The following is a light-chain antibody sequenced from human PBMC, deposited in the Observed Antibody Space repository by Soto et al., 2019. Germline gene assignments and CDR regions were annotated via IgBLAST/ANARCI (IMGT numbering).Light chain of an antibody. CDR1: SGHSSYA. CDR2: LNSDGSH. CDR3: QTWDTGLDRV. J-gene: IGLJ2*01. Sequence: PVLTQSPSASASLGASVKLTCTLSSGHSSYAIAWHQQQPEKGPRYLMKLNSDGSHSKGDGIPDRFSGSSSGAERYLTISSLQSEDEADYYCQTWDTGLDRVFGGGTKLTVL. V-gene: IGLV4-69*01.